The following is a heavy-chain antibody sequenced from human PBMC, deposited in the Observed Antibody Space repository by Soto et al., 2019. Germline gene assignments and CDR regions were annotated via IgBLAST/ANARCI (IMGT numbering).Heavy chain of an antibody. Sequence: EVELVESGGGLVQPGGSLKLSCAASGFTFSGSAMHWFRQASGKGLEWVGRIRSKANSYATAYAASVKGRFTISRDDSKNTAYLQMNSLKTEDTAVYYCTSHLDSGSYVVSYWGQGTLVTVSS. D-gene: IGHD1-26*01. J-gene: IGHJ4*02. CDR2: IRSKANSYAT. CDR3: TSHLDSGSYVVSY. V-gene: IGHV3-73*02. CDR1: GFTFSGSA.